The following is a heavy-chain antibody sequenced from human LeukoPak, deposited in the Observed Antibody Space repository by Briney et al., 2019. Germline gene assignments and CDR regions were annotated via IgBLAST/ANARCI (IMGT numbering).Heavy chain of an antibody. D-gene: IGHD3-10*01. CDR1: GFTFSSYW. CDR2: VSSDGSSP. J-gene: IGHJ4*02. CDR3: ARVSRGSSLNFDY. Sequence: GGSLRLSCAASGFTFSSYWMHWVRQTPGKGLVWVSRVSSDGSSPSYADSVKGRFTISRDNAKNTLYLQMNSLRAEDTAVYYCARVSRGSSLNFDYWGQGTLVTVS. V-gene: IGHV3-74*01.